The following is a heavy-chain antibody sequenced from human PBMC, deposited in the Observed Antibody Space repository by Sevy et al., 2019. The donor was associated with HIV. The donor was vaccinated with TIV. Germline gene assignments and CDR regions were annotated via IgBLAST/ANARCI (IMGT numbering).Heavy chain of an antibody. V-gene: IGHV3-15*07. CDR3: TTAMVHDYVWGSYRPSY. Sequence: GGSLRLSCAASGFTFSNAWMNWVRQAPGKGLEWVGRIKSKTDGGTTDYAAPVKGRFTISRDDTKNTLYLQMNSLKTEDTAVFYCTTAMVHDYVWGSYRPSYWGQGTLVTVSS. CDR2: IKSKTDGGTT. CDR1: GFTFSNAW. J-gene: IGHJ4*02. D-gene: IGHD3-16*02.